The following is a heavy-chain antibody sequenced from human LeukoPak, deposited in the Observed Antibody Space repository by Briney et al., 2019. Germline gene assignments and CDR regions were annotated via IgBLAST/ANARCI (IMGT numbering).Heavy chain of an antibody. D-gene: IGHD3-9*01. J-gene: IGHJ4*02. Sequence: PGGSLRLSCAASGFTFSSYAMSWVRQAPGKGLEWGSAISGSGGSTYYADSVKGRFTISRDNSKNTLYLQMNSLRAEDTAVYYCAKSETDILTGYYGLSVGYFDYWGQGTLVTVSS. CDR3: AKSETDILTGYYGLSVGYFDY. V-gene: IGHV3-23*01. CDR1: GFTFSSYA. CDR2: ISGSGGST.